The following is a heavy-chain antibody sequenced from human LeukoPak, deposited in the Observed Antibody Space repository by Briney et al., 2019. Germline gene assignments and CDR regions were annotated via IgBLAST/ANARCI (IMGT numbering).Heavy chain of an antibody. J-gene: IGHJ4*02. V-gene: IGHV3-33*01. CDR3: ARWGGTRQFYFDY. Sequence: GGSLRLSCAASGFSLSDYGLHWVRQGQGKGLGWLGVINYDGSNRFYADSVKGRFTISKDSSENTLYPQMNSLRADDTAMYYCARWGGTRQFYFDYWGQGILATVSS. CDR1: GFSLSDYG. D-gene: IGHD3-16*01. CDR2: INYDGSNR.